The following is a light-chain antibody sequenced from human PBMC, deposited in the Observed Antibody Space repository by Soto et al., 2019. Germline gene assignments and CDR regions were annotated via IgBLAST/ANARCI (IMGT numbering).Light chain of an antibody. CDR1: QGLVYETDITF. CDR2: QVS. J-gene: IGKJ3*01. Sequence: DVVMTQSPLFLPVTLGQPASISCRSTQGLVYETDITFLHWFHQRPGQSPRRLIYQVSNRDSGVPDRFSAYGSGTYFTLVISRVEAEDVGIYFCMQGTHWPFTFGPGTKVEIK. CDR3: MQGTHWPFT. V-gene: IGKV2-30*01.